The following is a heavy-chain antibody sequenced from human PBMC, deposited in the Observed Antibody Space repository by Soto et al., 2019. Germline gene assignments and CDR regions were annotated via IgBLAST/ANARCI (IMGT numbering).Heavy chain of an antibody. J-gene: IGHJ4*02. CDR1: GYTLTSYC. CDR2: INPSGGST. CDR3: ARPHGSGSYYFDY. V-gene: IGHV1-46*01. D-gene: IGHD3-10*01. Sequence: ASVKVSCKASGYTLTSYCMHWVRQSPGQGLEWMGIINPSGGSTSYAQKFQGRVTMTRDTSTSTVYMELSSLRSEDTAVYYCARPHGSGSYYFDYWGQGTLVTVSS.